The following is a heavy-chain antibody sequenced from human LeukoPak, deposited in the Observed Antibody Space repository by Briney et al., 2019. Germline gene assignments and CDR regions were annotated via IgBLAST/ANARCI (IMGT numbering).Heavy chain of an antibody. V-gene: IGHV3-21*01. CDR3: ARDFSGSYYQFDY. D-gene: IGHD1-26*01. CDR1: GFTFSSYS. Sequence: GGSLRLSCAASGFTFSSYSMNWVRQAPGKGLEWVSSISSSSSYIYYADSVKGRFTISRDNAKNSLYLQMNSLRAEDTAVYYCARDFSGSYYQFDYWGQGTLVTVSS. J-gene: IGHJ4*02. CDR2: ISSSSSYI.